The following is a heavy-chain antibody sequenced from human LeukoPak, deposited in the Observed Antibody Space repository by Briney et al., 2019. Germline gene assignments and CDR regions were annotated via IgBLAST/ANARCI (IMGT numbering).Heavy chain of an antibody. J-gene: IGHJ5*02. V-gene: IGHV4-34*01. CDR3: ARHYDSSGYTNWLDP. D-gene: IGHD3-22*01. CDR1: GGSFSGYY. Sequence: SSETLSLTCAVYGGSFSGYYWSWIRQPPGKGLEWIGEINHSGSTNYNPSLKSRVTISVDTSKNQFSLKLSSVTAADTAVYYCARHYDSSGYTNWLDPWGQGTLVTVSS. CDR2: INHSGST.